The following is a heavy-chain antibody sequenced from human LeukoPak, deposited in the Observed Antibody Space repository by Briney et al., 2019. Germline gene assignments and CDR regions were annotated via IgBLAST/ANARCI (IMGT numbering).Heavy chain of an antibody. CDR1: GFTFSSYC. D-gene: IGHD2-15*01. V-gene: IGHV3-74*01. Sequence: PGGSLRLSCAASGFTFSSYCLHWIRQAPGKGLVWVSRINSDGSSTSYPYSVKGRFTISRDNAKHTLDLQMNSLRAEDTSVYYCARDANPRPYGSGGSCYSPYYYYGMDVWGQGTTVTVSS. CDR2: INSDGSST. J-gene: IGHJ6*02. CDR3: ARDANPRPYGSGGSCYSPYYYYGMDV.